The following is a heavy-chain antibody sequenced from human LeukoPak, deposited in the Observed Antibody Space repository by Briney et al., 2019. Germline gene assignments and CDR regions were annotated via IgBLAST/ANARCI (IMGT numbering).Heavy chain of an antibody. J-gene: IGHJ3*02. Sequence: SETLSLTCAVYGGSFSGYYWSWIRQPPGKGLEWIGEINHSGSTNYNPSLKSRVTISVDTSKNQFSLKLSSVTAADTAVYYCARGLRRRDGYNSDAFDIWGQGTMVTVSS. CDR2: INHSGST. CDR1: GGSFSGYY. V-gene: IGHV4-34*01. CDR3: ARGLRRRDGYNSDAFDI. D-gene: IGHD5-24*01.